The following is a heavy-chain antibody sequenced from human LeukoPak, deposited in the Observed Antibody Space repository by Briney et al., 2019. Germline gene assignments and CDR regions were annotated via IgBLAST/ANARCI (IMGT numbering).Heavy chain of an antibody. J-gene: IGHJ5*02. CDR2: INHSGST. Sequence: PSETLSLTCAVYGGSFSGYYWSWIRPPPGKGLEWIGEINHSGSTNYNPSLTSRVTISVDTSKNKFSLKLSSVTAADTAVYYCARGGYYGSGNDFRFDPWGQGTLVTVSS. D-gene: IGHD3-10*01. CDR3: ARGGYYGSGNDFRFDP. CDR1: GGSFSGYY. V-gene: IGHV4-34*01.